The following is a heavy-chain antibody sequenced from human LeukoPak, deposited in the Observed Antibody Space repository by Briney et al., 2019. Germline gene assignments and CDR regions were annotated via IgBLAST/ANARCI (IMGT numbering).Heavy chain of an antibody. J-gene: IGHJ6*02. V-gene: IGHV3-48*01. CDR1: GFTFSSFS. D-gene: IGHD4-11*01. CDR3: ARDRGGYSSSYYYYGMDV. Sequence: GGSLRLSCAASGFTFSSFSMNWVRQAPGKGLEWVSYISGSSSTIYYADSVKGRFTISRDNAKNSLYLQMNSLRAEDTAVYYCARDRGGYSSSYYYYGMDVWGQGTTVTVSS. CDR2: ISGSSSTI.